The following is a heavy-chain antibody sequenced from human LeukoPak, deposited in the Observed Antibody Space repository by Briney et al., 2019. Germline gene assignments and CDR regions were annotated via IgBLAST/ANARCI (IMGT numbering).Heavy chain of an antibody. V-gene: IGHV1-2*02. CDR2: INPNSGGT. Sequence: ASVKVSCKASGYTFTSYSITWVRQAPGQGLEWMGWINPNSGGTNYAQKFQGRVTMTRDTSISTAYMELSRLRSDDTAVYYCARDPDYYDSSGPNDYWGQGTLVTVSS. J-gene: IGHJ4*02. CDR3: ARDPDYYDSSGPNDY. CDR1: GYTFTSYS. D-gene: IGHD3-22*01.